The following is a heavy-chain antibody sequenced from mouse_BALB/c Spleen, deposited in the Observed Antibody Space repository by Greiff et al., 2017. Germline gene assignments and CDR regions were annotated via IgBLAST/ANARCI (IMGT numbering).Heavy chain of an antibody. J-gene: IGHJ3*01. D-gene: IGHD2-14*01. V-gene: IGHV5-6-4*01. CDR3: TRDPGVYSRAWFAY. Sequence: EVQLVESGGGLVKPGGSLKLSCAASGFTFSSYTMSWVRQTPEKRLEWVATISSGGSYTYYPDSVKGRFTISRDNAKNTLYLQMSSLKSEDTAMYYCTRDPGVYSRAWFAYWGQGTLVTVSA. CDR2: ISSGGSYT. CDR1: GFTFSSYT.